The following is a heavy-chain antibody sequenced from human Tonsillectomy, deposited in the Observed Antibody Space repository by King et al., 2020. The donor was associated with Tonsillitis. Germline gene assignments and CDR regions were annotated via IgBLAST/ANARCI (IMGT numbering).Heavy chain of an antibody. J-gene: IGHJ2*01. CDR3: ATQIAAAAPFDL. Sequence: VQLQQWGAGLLKPSETLSLTCAVYGGSFSGYYWSWIRQPPGEGLEWIGEINHSGSTNYNPSLKSRVTVSVDTSKNQFSLKLSSVTAADTAVYYCATQIAAAAPFDLWGRGTLVTVSS. CDR2: INHSGST. V-gene: IGHV4-34*01. D-gene: IGHD6-13*01. CDR1: GGSFSGYY.